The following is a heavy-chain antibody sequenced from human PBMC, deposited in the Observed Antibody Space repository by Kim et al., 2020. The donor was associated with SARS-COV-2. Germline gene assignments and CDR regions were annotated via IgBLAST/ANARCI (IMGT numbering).Heavy chain of an antibody. CDR1: GYTFTSYG. CDR3: ARGWELDS. D-gene: IGHD1-26*01. V-gene: IGHV1-18*01. CDR2: ISGSSGST. J-gene: IGHJ5*01. Sequence: ASVKVSCKASGYTFTSYGISWVRQAPGHGLEWMGWISGSSGSTKCAPTFQGRLTMTTEKSTTTAYMELRSLTSDDTAIIYCARGWELDSWGQGTLVTVSS.